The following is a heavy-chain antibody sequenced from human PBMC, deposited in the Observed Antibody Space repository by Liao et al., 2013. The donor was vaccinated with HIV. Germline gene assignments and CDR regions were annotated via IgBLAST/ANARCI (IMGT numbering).Heavy chain of an antibody. V-gene: IGHV4-59*01. CDR2: IYYSGST. Sequence: QVQLQESGPGLVKPSETLSLTCTVSGGSISSYYWSWVRQPPGKGLEWIGYIYYSGSTNYNPSLKSRVTISIDTSKNQFSLKLRSVTAADTAVYYCARGGSHWFDPWGQGTRVTVSS. J-gene: IGHJ5*02. CDR3: ARGGSHWFDP. CDR1: GGSISSYY. D-gene: IGHD1-26*01.